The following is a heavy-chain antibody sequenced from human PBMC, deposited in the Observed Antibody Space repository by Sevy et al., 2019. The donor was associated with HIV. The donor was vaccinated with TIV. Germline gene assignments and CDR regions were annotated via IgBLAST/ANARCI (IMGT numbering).Heavy chain of an antibody. CDR2: MNSNSGNT. CDR1: GYTFTSYD. Sequence: ASVKVSCKASGYTFTSYDINWVRQATGQGLEWMGWMNSNSGNTGYAQKFQGRVTMTRNTSISTAYMELSSLRSEDTAMYYCARYYYDSSGYYDYNGMDVWGQGTTVTVSS. J-gene: IGHJ6*02. CDR3: ARYYYDSSGYYDYNGMDV. D-gene: IGHD3-22*01. V-gene: IGHV1-8*01.